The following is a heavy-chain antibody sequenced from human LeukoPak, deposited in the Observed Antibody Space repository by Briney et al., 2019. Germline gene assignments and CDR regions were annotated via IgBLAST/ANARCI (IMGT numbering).Heavy chain of an antibody. Sequence: GGSLRLSCAASGFTFSNYWMTWVRQAPGKGLEWVANIKHDGSEDYYLDSVKGRFTISRDNSKNTLYLQMNSLRAEDTAVYYCAKGVGATTVYYYMDVWGKGTTVTVSS. D-gene: IGHD1-26*01. J-gene: IGHJ6*03. CDR3: AKGVGATTVYYYMDV. CDR1: GFTFSNYW. CDR2: IKHDGSED. V-gene: IGHV3-7*03.